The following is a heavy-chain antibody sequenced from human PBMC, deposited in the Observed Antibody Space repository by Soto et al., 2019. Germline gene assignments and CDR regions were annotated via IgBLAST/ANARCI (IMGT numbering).Heavy chain of an antibody. V-gene: IGHV3-15*01. J-gene: IGHJ4*02. CDR2: IKKRADGGTS. CDR1: GFTFSNAW. Sequence: EVQLVESGGGLVQPGGSLRLSCAASGFTFSNAWMNWGRQAPGKGLEWIGRIKKRADGGTSDHATPVKGRFTISRDDSKNTLYLLMNRMKTEDTAVYYCTTVNHYISDSRGHCYWGKVTLVTVFS. D-gene: IGHD3-22*01. CDR3: TTVNHYISDSRGHCY.